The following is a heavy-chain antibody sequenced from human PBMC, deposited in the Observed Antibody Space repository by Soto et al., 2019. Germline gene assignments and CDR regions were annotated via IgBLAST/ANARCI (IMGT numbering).Heavy chain of an antibody. CDR2: INQDGSEK. CDR1: GFSFSSYW. Sequence: EVQLVESGGGLVQPGGSLRISCAASGFSFSSYWMIWARQVPGKGLEWLAKINQDGSEKNYVDSVRGRFTISRDNAKSSVYLQLGSLRAEDTAVYFCSRLSRGAPGGSCWGQGTMVIVSS. CDR3: SRLSRGAPGGSC. J-gene: IGHJ4*02. V-gene: IGHV3-7*03. D-gene: IGHD2-15*01.